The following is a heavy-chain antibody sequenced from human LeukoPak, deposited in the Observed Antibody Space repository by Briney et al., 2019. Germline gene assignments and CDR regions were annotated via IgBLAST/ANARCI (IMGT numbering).Heavy chain of an antibody. CDR1: GFTVSSNY. CDR3: ARDRYSSGEFNY. CDR2: IYSGGST. J-gene: IGHJ4*02. Sequence: GGSLRLSCAASGFTVSSNYMSWVRQAPGKGLEWASVIYSGGSTYYADSVKGRFTISRDNSKNTLYLQMNSLRAEDTAVYYCARDRYSSGEFNYWGQGTLVTVSS. V-gene: IGHV3-66*02. D-gene: IGHD6-19*01.